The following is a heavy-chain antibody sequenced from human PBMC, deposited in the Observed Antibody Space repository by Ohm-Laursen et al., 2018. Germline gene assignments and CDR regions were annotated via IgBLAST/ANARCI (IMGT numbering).Heavy chain of an antibody. D-gene: IGHD6-13*01. J-gene: IGHJ5*02. V-gene: IGHV4-61*01. CDR1: GGSVSSGSYY. Sequence: GTLSLTCTVSGGSVSSGSYYWSWIRQPPGKGLEWIGYIYYSGSTNYNPSLKSRVTISVDTSKNQFSLKLSSVTAADTAVYYCARYSYSTSWYGNWFDPWGQGTLVTVSS. CDR3: ARYSYSTSWYGNWFDP. CDR2: IYYSGST.